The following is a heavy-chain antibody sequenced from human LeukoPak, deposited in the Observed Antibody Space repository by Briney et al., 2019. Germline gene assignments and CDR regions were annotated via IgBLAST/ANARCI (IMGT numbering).Heavy chain of an antibody. V-gene: IGHV1-2*02. Sequence: ASVKVSCKASGYTFTGYYMHWVRQAPGQGLEWMGWINPNSGGTNYAQKFQGRVTMTRDTSISTAYMELSRLRSDDTAVYYCARTYHYDSSGPPDYWGQGTLVTVSS. CDR3: ARTYHYDSSGPPDY. CDR1: GYTFTGYY. D-gene: IGHD3-22*01. J-gene: IGHJ4*02. CDR2: INPNSGGT.